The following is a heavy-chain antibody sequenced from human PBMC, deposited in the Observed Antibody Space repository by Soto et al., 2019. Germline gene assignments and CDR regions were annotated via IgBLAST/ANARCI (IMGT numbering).Heavy chain of an antibody. V-gene: IGHV3-7*01. CDR3: SQALNY. J-gene: IGHJ4*02. CDR1: GFTFSSQW. D-gene: IGHD6-6*01. CDR2: INQDGSEK. Sequence: PGGSLRLSCAASGFTFSSQWMDWVRQAPGKGLEWVANINQDGSEKHYVDSVKGRFTISRDNAKNSLYLQMNSLTTEDSDLYYCSQALNYWGQGTLVTVSS.